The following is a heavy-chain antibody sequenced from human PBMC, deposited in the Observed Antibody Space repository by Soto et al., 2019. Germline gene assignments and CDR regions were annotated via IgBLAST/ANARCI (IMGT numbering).Heavy chain of an antibody. CDR2: IHHSGST. CDR1: GGSISSSSYY. J-gene: IGHJ6*02. CDR3: AREDDGGDSLDV. Sequence: SETLSLTCTVSGGSISSSSYYWGWIRQSPGKGLEWIGYIHHSGSTFYNPSLKSRVTISVDTSKNQFSLHLTSVTAADTAVYFCAREDDGGDSLDVWGQGTTVTVSS. V-gene: IGHV4-30-4*08. D-gene: IGHD2-21*02.